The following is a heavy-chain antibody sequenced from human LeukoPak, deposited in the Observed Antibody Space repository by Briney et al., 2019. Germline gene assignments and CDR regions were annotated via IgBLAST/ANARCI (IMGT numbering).Heavy chain of an antibody. CDR2: ISSSSSYI. CDR1: GFTFSSYS. CDR3: AREGDSSGYYLDY. V-gene: IGHV3-21*01. Sequence: PGGSLRLSCAASGFTFSSYSMNWVRQAPGKGLEWVSSISSSSSYIYYADSVKGRFTISRDNAKNSLYLQMTSLRAEDTAVYYCAREGDSSGYYLDYWGQGTLVTVSS. D-gene: IGHD3-22*01. J-gene: IGHJ4*02.